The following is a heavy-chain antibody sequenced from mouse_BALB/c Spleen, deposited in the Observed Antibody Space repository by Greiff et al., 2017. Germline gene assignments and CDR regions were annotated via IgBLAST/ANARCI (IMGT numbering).Heavy chain of an antibody. CDR1: GYTFTSYW. J-gene: IGHJ4*01. V-gene: IGHV1-7*01. Sequence: QVQLKESGAELAKPGASVKMSCKASGYTFTSYWMHWVKQRPGQGLEWIGYINPSTGYTEYNQKFKDKATLTADKSSSTAYMQLSSLTSEDSAVYYCARDYRPDYAMDYWGQGTSVTVAS. CDR2: INPSTGYT. D-gene: IGHD2-14*01. CDR3: ARDYRPDYAMDY.